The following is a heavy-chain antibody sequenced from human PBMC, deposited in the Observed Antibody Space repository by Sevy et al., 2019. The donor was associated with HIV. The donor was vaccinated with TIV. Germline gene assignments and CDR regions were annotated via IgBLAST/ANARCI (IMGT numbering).Heavy chain of an antibody. CDR2: INHSGST. Sequence: SETLSLTCAVYGGSFSGYYWSWIRQPPGKGLEWIGEINHSGSTNYNPSLKSRVTISVDTSMNQFSLKLSSVTAADTAVYYCARRGAAAGQYYFDYWGQGTLVTVSS. CDR3: ARRGAAAGQYYFDY. V-gene: IGHV4-34*01. D-gene: IGHD6-13*01. J-gene: IGHJ4*02. CDR1: GGSFSGYY.